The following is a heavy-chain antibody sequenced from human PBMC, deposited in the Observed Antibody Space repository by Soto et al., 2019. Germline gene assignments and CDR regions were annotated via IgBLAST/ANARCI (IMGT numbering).Heavy chain of an antibody. CDR2: ISASGGST. CDR1: GGTFSSYA. Sequence: VQLVQSGAEVKKPGSSVKVSCKASGGTFSSYAISWVRQAPGKGLEWVSGISASGGSTFYADSVKGRFTISRDNSKNTLYLQMNSLRAEDMAVYYCAKDQSPVGPDYFDYWGQGTLVTVSS. CDR3: AKDQSPVGPDYFDY. V-gene: IGHV3-23*04. D-gene: IGHD1-26*01. J-gene: IGHJ4*02.